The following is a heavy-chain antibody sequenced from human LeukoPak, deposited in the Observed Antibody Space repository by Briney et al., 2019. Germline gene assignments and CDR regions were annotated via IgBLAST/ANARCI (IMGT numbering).Heavy chain of an antibody. Sequence: GGSLRLSCAASGFTFSSYAMSWVRQAPGKGLEWVSAISGSGGSTYYADSVKGRFTISRDNFKNTLYLQMNSLRAEDTAVYYCAKAVTFGGVIVIRLYYFDYWGQGTLVTVSS. CDR2: ISGSGGST. V-gene: IGHV3-23*01. CDR3: AKAVTFGGVIVIRLYYFDY. D-gene: IGHD3-16*02. J-gene: IGHJ4*02. CDR1: GFTFSSYA.